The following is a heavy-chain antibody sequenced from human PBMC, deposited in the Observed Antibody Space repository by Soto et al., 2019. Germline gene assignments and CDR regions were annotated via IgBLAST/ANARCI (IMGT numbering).Heavy chain of an antibody. Sequence: SETLSLTCTVSGGSISSYYWSWIRQPPGKGLEWIGYIYYSGSTNYNPSLKSRVTISVDTSKNQFSLKLSSVTAADTAVYYCARDGDAGQLVPDYFQHWGQGTLVTVSS. J-gene: IGHJ1*01. D-gene: IGHD6-6*01. CDR3: ARDGDAGQLVPDYFQH. CDR2: IYYSGST. CDR1: GGSISSYY. V-gene: IGHV4-59*01.